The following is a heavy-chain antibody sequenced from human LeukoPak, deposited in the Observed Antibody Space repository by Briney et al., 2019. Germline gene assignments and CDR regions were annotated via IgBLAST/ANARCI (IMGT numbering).Heavy chain of an antibody. CDR1: GGSISSYY. D-gene: IGHD4-23*01. CDR2: IYYSGST. J-gene: IGHJ4*02. CDR3: ARLDCGGKDTHIDY. Sequence: SETLSLTCTVSGGSISSYYWSWIRQPPGKGLEWIGYIYYSGSTNYNPSLKSRVTISVDTSKNQFSLKLSSVTAADTAVYYCARLDCGGKDTHIDYWGQGTLVTVSS. V-gene: IGHV4-59*01.